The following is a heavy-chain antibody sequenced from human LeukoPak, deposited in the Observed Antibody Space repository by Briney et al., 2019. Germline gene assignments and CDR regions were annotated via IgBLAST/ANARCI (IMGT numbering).Heavy chain of an antibody. J-gene: IGHJ4*02. CDR3: AKADIVVVPAAISAFDY. D-gene: IGHD2-2*02. CDR2: ISGSGGST. Sequence: PGGSLRLSCAASGFTFSSYAMSWVRQAPGKGLEWVSAISGSGGSTYYADSVKGRFTISRDNSKNTLYLQMNSLRAEDTAVYYCAKADIVVVPAAISAFDYWGQGTLVTVSS. V-gene: IGHV3-23*01. CDR1: GFTFSSYA.